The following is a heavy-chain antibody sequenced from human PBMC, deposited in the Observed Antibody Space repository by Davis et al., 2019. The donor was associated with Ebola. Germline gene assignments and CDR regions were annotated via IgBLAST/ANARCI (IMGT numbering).Heavy chain of an antibody. J-gene: IGHJ5*02. V-gene: IGHV3-23*01. CDR1: GFTFSSYE. D-gene: IGHD6-13*01. CDR3: AKDRGGIAAVTAWFDP. Sequence: GESLKISCAASGFTFSSYEMNWVRQAPGKGLEWVSAISGSGGSTYYADSVKGRFTISRDNSKNTLYLQMNSLRAEDTAVYYCAKDRGGIAAVTAWFDPWGQGTLVTVSS. CDR2: ISGSGGST.